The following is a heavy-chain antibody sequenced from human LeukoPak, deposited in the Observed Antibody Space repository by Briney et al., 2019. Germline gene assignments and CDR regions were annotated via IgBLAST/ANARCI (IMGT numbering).Heavy chain of an antibody. Sequence: SETLSLTCAVYGGSFNGYYCSWIRQAPGKGLEWIGEINYSGRTSYNLSLKSRVTISLDTTKNQFSLNLTSVTAADTAVYYCAVGRSYWGQGNLVTVSS. J-gene: IGHJ4*02. CDR3: AVGRSY. CDR1: GGSFNGYY. V-gene: IGHV4-34*01. CDR2: INYSGRT.